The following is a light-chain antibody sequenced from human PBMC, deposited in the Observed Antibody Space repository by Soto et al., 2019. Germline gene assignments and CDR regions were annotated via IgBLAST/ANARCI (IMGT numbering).Light chain of an antibody. CDR3: SSYTSSSPYV. CDR2: EVS. J-gene: IGLJ1*01. V-gene: IGLV2-14*01. Sequence: QSALTQPASVSGSPGQSITISCTGTSSDVGGYNYVSWYQQHPGKAPKLMIYEVSNRPSGVSNRLSGSKSGNTASLTISGLQAEDEADYYCSSYTSSSPYVFGTGTKVTVL. CDR1: SSDVGGYNY.